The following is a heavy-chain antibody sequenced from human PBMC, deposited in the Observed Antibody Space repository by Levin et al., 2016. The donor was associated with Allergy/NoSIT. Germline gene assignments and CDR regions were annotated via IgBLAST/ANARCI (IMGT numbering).Heavy chain of an antibody. CDR3: AIYYGDTSYYGMDV. V-gene: IGHV1-18*01. Sequence: ASVKVSCKASGYTFTSYGISWVRQAPGQGLEWMGWISAYNGNTNYAQKLQGRVTMTTDTSTSTAYMELRSLRSDDTAVYYCAIYYGDTSYYGMDVWGQGTTVTVSS. CDR2: ISAYNGNT. CDR1: GYTFTSYG. J-gene: IGHJ6*02. D-gene: IGHD4-17*01.